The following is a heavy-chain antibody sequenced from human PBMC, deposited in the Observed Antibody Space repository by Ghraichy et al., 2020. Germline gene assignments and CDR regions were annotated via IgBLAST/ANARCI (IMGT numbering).Heavy chain of an antibody. Sequence: ETLSLTCAASGFTFRSYAMSWVRQAPGKGLEWVSSISGSGDRTYYADSVKGRFTISRDNSKNTLYLQMNSLRAEDTAVYYCAALLQYYYDSGSLGSFDIWGQGTMVTVSS. D-gene: IGHD3-10*01. J-gene: IGHJ3*02. V-gene: IGHV3-23*01. CDR1: GFTFRSYA. CDR2: ISGSGDRT. CDR3: AALLQYYYDSGSLGSFDI.